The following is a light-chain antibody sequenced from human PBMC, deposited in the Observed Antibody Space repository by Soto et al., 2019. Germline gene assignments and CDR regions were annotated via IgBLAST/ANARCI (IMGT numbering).Light chain of an antibody. V-gene: IGKV3-11*01. Sequence: EIVLTQSPATLSLSPGERATLSCRASQSVSSYLAWYQQKPGQAPRLLIYDASNRATGIPARFSGSGSGTDFTLTSSSLEPEDFAVYYCQKRSNWPSTFGGGTKVEIK. CDR1: QSVSSY. CDR3: QKRSNWPST. CDR2: DAS. J-gene: IGKJ4*01.